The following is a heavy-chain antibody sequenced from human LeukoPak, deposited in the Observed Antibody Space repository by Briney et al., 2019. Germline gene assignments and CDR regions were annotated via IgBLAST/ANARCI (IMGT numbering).Heavy chain of an antibody. CDR2: ISYDGSNK. CDR1: GFTFSSYA. Sequence: GRSLRLSCAASGFTFSSYAMHWVRQAPGKGLEWVAVISYDGSNKYYADSVKGRFTISRDNSKNTLYLQMNSLRAEDTAVYYCAKDWGIAAAGTLVAFDIWGQGTMVTVSS. J-gene: IGHJ3*02. CDR3: AKDWGIAAAGTLVAFDI. D-gene: IGHD6-13*01. V-gene: IGHV3-30-3*01.